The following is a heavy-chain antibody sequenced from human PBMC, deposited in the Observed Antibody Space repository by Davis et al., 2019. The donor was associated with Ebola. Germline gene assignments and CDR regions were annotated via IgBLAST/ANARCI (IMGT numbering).Heavy chain of an antibody. CDR1: GGSFSGYY. J-gene: IGHJ3*02. Sequence: SETLSLTCAVYGGSFSGYYWSWIRQPPGKGLEWIGEINHSGSTNYNPSLKSRVTISVDTSKNQFSLKLSSVTAADTAVYYCARGPRAAFDIWGQGTRVIVSS. CDR2: INHSGST. V-gene: IGHV4-34*01. CDR3: ARGPRAAFDI.